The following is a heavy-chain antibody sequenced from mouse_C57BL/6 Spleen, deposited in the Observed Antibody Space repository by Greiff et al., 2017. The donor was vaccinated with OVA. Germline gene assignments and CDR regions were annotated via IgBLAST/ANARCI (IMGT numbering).Heavy chain of an antibody. CDR1: GYSITSGYY. D-gene: IGHD2-4*01. CDR2: ISYDGSN. Sequence: VQLKESGPGLVKPSQSLSLTCSVTGYSITSGYYWNWIRQFPGNKLEWMGYISYDGSNNYNPSLKNRISITRDTSKNQFFLKLNSVTTEDTATYYCAGLYDYAWFAYWGQGTLVTVSA. CDR3: AGLYDYAWFAY. V-gene: IGHV3-6*01. J-gene: IGHJ3*01.